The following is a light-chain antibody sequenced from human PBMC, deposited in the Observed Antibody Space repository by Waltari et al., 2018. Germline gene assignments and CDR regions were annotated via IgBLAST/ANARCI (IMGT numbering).Light chain of an antibody. V-gene: IGLV3-1*01. CDR1: KLGHKS. Sequence: SYEVTQPPSLSVSPGQTASLTCSGEKLGHKSTSWYQQRPGQSPLLVMHQNNVRPSGIPERFSGSSSGNTATLTISGTLSMDEAVYYCQTWDLIAVTFGGGTQLTVL. J-gene: IGLJ2*01. CDR2: QNN. CDR3: QTWDLIAVT.